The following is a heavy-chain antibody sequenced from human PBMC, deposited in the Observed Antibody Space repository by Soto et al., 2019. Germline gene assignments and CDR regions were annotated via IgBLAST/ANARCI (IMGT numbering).Heavy chain of an antibody. CDR1: GGSFSGYY. CDR2: INHSGST. CDR3: ATLTGLLSGPHGTYYYYYYMDV. Sequence: SETLSLTCAVYGGSFSGYYWSWIRQPPGKGLEWIGEINHSGSTNYNPSLKSRVTISVDTSKNQFSLKLSSVTAADTAVYYCATLTGLLSGPHGTYYYYYYMDVWGKGTTVTVSS. V-gene: IGHV4-34*01. D-gene: IGHD3-3*01. J-gene: IGHJ6*03.